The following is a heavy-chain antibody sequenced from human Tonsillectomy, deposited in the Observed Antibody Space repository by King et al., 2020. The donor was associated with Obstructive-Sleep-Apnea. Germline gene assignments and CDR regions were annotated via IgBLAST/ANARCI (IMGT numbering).Heavy chain of an antibody. CDR1: GGSISRGGYY. CDR3: AREVVVAAKLDY. J-gene: IGHJ4*02. Sequence: QLQESGPGLVRPSQTLSLTCTVSGGSISRGGYYWSWLRPHPGKGLEWIAYIYYSGNTHYNPSLKGRVTISVDTAKNQFSLKLSSVTAADTAVYFCAREVVVAAKLDYWGQGTLVAVSS. V-gene: IGHV4-31*03. D-gene: IGHD2-15*01. CDR2: IYYSGNT.